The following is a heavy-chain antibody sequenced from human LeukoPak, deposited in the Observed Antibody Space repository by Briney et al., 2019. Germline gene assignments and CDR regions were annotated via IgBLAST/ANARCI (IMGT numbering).Heavy chain of an antibody. J-gene: IGHJ3*02. CDR3: ARGRRWLQLGTFDI. CDR1: GFTFSDYY. V-gene: IGHV3-11*01. D-gene: IGHD5-24*01. CDR2: ISSSGSTK. Sequence: GGPLRLSCAASGFTFSDYYMSWIRQAPGKGLEWVSYISSSGSTKYYADSVKGRFTISRDNAKNSLYLQMNSLRAEDTAVYYCARGRRWLQLGTFDIWGQGKMVTVSS.